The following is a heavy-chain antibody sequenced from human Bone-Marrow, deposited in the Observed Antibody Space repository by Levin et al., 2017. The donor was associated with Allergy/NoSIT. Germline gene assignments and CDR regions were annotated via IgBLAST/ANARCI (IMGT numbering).Heavy chain of an antibody. CDR1: GFSLSTSGMR. Sequence: SGPTLVKPTQTLTLTCTFSGFSLSTSGMRVSWIRQPPGKALEWLARIDWDDDKFYSTSLKTRLTISKDTSKNQVVLTMTNMDPVDTATYYCARILPYYDCCAVDYWGQGTLVTVSS. V-gene: IGHV2-70*04. CDR2: IDWDDDK. CDR3: ARILPYYDCCAVDY. J-gene: IGHJ4*02. D-gene: IGHD3-3*01.